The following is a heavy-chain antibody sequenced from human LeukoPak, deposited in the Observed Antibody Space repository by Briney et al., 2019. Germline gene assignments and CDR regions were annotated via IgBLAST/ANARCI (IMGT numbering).Heavy chain of an antibody. CDR3: SKQSGGDSSGWYNPQKD. CDR2: ISGSGGST. V-gene: IGHV3-23*01. CDR1: GFTFSSYA. D-gene: IGHD6-19*01. Sequence: PGGSLRLSCAASGFTFSSYAMSWVRQAPGKGLEWVSAISGSGGSTYYADSVKGRFTISRDNSKNTLYLQMNSLRAEDTAVYYCSKQSGGDSSGWYNPQKDWGQGTLVTVSS. J-gene: IGHJ4*02.